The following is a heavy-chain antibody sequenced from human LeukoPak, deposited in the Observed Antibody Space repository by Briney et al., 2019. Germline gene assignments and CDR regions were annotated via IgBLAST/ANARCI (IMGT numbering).Heavy chain of an antibody. CDR3: ARGTGSLFY. V-gene: IGHV4-59*08. CDR2: IHSSGKT. CDR1: GGSIISYY. D-gene: IGHD1-1*01. Sequence: SETLSLTCTVSGGSIISYYWSWIRQSPGKGLEWIGYIHSSGKTNYNPSFKSRVTISVDTSKNQFSLNLNSVTAADTAVYYCARGTGSLFYWGHGILVTVSS. J-gene: IGHJ4*01.